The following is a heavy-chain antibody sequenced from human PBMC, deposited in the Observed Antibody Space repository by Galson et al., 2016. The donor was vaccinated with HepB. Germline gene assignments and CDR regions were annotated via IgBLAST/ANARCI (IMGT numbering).Heavy chain of an antibody. D-gene: IGHD3-10*01. Sequence: SVKVSCKASGGTFNSYALSWVRQAPGQGLEWMGEIIPIFGTANYAQRFQGRVTITADESTSTAYMELSSLRSVDTAVYYCARDTPGYYGSGNWFDPWGQGTLVTVSS. CDR3: ARDTPGYYGSGNWFDP. CDR2: IIPIFGTA. V-gene: IGHV1-69*13. CDR1: GGTFNSYA. J-gene: IGHJ5*02.